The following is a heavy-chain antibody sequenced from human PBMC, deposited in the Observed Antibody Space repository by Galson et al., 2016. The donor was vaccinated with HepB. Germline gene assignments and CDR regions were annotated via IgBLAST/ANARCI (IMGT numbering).Heavy chain of an antibody. J-gene: IGHJ4*02. Sequence: SLRLSCAASGFAFNRHAMHWVRQAPGKGLEWVAMIWHDESRVEYGDSMKGRFAISRDNPQNTLYLQMDSLRAEDTAVYYCAKTRLMDKGGEDFDCWGQGTLVTVSS. CDR3: AKTRLMDKGGEDFDC. D-gene: IGHD3-16*01. CDR1: GFAFNRHA. V-gene: IGHV3-33*03. CDR2: IWHDESRV.